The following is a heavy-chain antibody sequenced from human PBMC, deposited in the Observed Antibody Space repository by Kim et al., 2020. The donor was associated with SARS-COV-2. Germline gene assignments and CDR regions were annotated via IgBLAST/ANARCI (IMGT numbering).Heavy chain of an antibody. Sequence: GGSLRLSCAASGFTFSSYAMTWVRQSPGRGLEWVSAISGSGGGTYYADSVKGRFTISRDNSKNTLYLQMNSLGAEDTAVYYCAKMSSDYHRWGTTPLPDHGMDVWGQGTTVTVSS. V-gene: IGHV3-23*01. D-gene: IGHD3-16*01. CDR1: GFTFSSYA. J-gene: IGHJ6*02. CDR2: ISGSGGGT. CDR3: AKMSSDYHRWGTTPLPDHGMDV.